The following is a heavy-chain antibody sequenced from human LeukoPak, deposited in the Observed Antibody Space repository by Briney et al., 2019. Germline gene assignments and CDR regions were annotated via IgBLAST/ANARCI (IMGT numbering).Heavy chain of an antibody. Sequence: PSRTLSLTCTVSGGSISSGGYYRIVIRQHPGEGLEWSGYIYHSGRPSYKPSLKRRVTISVDTYKTPLSLKMRSVTAADPAVHYCASWGTISASGGYFQHWGQGTPVTV. J-gene: IGHJ1*01. CDR2: IYHSGRP. CDR3: ASWGTISASGGYFQH. CDR1: GGSISSGGYY. V-gene: IGHV4-31*03. D-gene: IGHD1-1*01.